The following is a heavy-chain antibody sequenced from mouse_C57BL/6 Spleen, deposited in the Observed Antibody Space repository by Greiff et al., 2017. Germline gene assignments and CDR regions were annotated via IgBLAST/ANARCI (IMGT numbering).Heavy chain of an antibody. CDR3: AREDMDCSNGWFAY. CDR2: ISDGGSYT. J-gene: IGHJ3*01. CDR1: GFTFSSYA. V-gene: IGHV5-4*01. Sequence: EVHLVESGGGLVKPGGSLKLSCAASGFTFSSYAMSWVRQTPEKRLEWVATISDGGSYTYYPDNVKGRFTISRDNAKNNLYLQMSHLKTEDTAMYYCAREDMDCSNGWFAYWGKGTLVTVSA. D-gene: IGHD2-5*01.